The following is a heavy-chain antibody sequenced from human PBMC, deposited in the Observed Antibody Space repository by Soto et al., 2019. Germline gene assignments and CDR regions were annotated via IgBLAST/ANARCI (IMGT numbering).Heavy chain of an antibody. CDR3: ARTKIALAGTNYGMDV. CDR2: IDWDDDK. J-gene: IGHJ6*02. CDR1: GFSLSTSGMC. D-gene: IGHD6-19*01. V-gene: IGHV2-70*11. Sequence: GSGPTLVNPTQTFTLTCTFSGFSLSTSGMCVSWFRQPPGKALEWLARIDWDDDKYYSTSLKTRLTISKDTSKNQVVLTMTNVDPVDTATYYCARTKIALAGTNYGMDVWGQGTTVTVSS.